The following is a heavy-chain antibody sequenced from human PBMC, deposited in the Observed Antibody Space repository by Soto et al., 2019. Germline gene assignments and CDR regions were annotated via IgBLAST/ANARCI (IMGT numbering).Heavy chain of an antibody. CDR1: GYTFTSYG. CDR2: ISAYNGNT. V-gene: IGHV1-18*01. D-gene: IGHD5-12*01. J-gene: IGHJ4*02. CDR3: ARDMPYSGYDYHACNYFAY. Sequence: ASVKVSCKASGYTFTSYGISWVRQAPGQGLEWMGWISAYNGNTNYAQKLQGRVTMTTDTSTSTAYMELRSLRSDDTAVYYCARDMPYSGYDYHACNYFAYWGQGTLVTVSS.